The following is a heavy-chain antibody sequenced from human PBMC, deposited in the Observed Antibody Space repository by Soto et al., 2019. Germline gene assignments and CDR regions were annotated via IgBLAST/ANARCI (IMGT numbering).Heavy chain of an antibody. V-gene: IGHV1-8*01. CDR3: AADDYGDSYG. J-gene: IGHJ4*02. Sequence: QVQLVQSGAEVKKPGASVKVSCTASGYTFTSYDFNWVRQATGQGLEWMGWMNPNSGKTGYAQKFQGRSTMTWDTSIGTAYMGLGSLRSEDTAVYYCAADDYGDSYGWGQGTRVTVSS. CDR2: MNPNSGKT. CDR1: GYTFTSYD. D-gene: IGHD4-17*01.